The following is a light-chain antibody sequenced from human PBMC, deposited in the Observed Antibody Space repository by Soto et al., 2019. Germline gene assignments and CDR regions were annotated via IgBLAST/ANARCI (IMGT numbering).Light chain of an antibody. J-gene: IGKJ1*01. CDR1: QSVTSNY. Sequence: EIVLTQSPGTLSSSPGERATLSCRASQSVTSNYLAWYQQKPGQAPRLLIFGASIRDTGLPDRFSGGGSGTDFTLTISRLEPEDFEVYYCQQYGSSPGAFGQGTKVDIK. V-gene: IGKV3-20*01. CDR3: QQYGSSPGA. CDR2: GAS.